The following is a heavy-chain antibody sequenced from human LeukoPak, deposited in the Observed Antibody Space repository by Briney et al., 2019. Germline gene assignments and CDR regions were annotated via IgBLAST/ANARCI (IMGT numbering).Heavy chain of an antibody. V-gene: IGHV3-23*01. J-gene: IGHJ4*02. CDR2: ISGSGGST. CDR3: AKALASAPVDC. Sequence: PGGPLRLSCVASGFTFSSYAMTWVRQAPGKGLEWVSGISGSGGSTYYADSVKGRFTFSRDNSKNTLYLQMNSLRAEDTAVYYCAKALASAPVDCWGQGTLVTVSS. D-gene: IGHD2-15*01. CDR1: GFTFSSYA.